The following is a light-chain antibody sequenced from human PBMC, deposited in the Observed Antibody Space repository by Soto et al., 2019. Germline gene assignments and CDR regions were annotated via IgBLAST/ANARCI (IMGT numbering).Light chain of an antibody. V-gene: IGLV2-23*02. CDR3: CSYAGSGNYWI. Sequence: QSALTQPASVSGSPGQSITISCTGTNNDVGAFNLVSWYQQRPVKAPKLIIFGVTERPSGVSNRFSGSKSGNTASLTISGLQAEDEGDYYCCSYAGSGNYWIFGGGTKLTVL. CDR2: GVT. CDR1: NNDVGAFNL. J-gene: IGLJ3*02.